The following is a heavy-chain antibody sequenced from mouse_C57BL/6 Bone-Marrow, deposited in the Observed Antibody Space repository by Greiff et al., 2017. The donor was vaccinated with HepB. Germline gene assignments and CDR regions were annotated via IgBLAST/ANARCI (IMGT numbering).Heavy chain of an antibody. J-gene: IGHJ4*01. V-gene: IGHV14-4*01. CDR1: GFNIKDDY. Sequence: VQLQQSGAELVRPGASVKLSCTASGFNIKDDYMHWVKQRPEQGLEWIGWIDPENGDTEYASKFQGKATITADTSSNTAYLQLSSLTSEDTAVYYCTFYYGYDVDYAMDYWGQGTSVTVSS. D-gene: IGHD2-2*01. CDR2: IDPENGDT. CDR3: TFYYGYDVDYAMDY.